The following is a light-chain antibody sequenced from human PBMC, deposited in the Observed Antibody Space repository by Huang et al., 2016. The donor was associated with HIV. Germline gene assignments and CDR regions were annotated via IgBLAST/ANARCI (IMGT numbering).Light chain of an antibody. CDR3: QQYNDWPPIT. V-gene: IGKV3-15*01. CDR2: DAS. CDR1: ESISGS. J-gene: IGKJ5*01. Sequence: EIVMTQSPDTLSVSPGQRVTLSCRASESISGSLAWYQQKSGQAPRLLIYDASTRATDIQARCSGSGSGTEFTLTISSLLSEDFAVYYCQQYNDWPPITFGQGTRLDMK.